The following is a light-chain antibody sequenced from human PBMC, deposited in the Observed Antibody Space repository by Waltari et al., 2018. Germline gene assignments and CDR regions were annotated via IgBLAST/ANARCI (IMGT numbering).Light chain of an antibody. Sequence: AVQMTQSPSSLSASVVDRISITCRASQHIRDDLGLSQHKSGTAPKLLIFGACTLQRGVPSRFSGSGSGTGFTLTISNLQPADSATYYCLQHSNYPWTFGQGTKVEI. CDR3: LQHSNYPWT. CDR1: QHIRDD. CDR2: GAC. J-gene: IGKJ1*01. V-gene: IGKV1-6*01.